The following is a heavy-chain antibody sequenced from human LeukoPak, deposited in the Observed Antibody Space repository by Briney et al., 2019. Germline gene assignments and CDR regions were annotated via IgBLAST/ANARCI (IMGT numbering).Heavy chain of an antibody. CDR3: ARRIGSGWYDY. CDR2: INPGDSDT. V-gene: IGHV5-51*01. CDR1: GYSFTSYW. Sequence: GESLKISCKGSGYSFTSYWIGWVRQMPGKGLEWLGNINPGDSDTRYSPSFQGQVTISADKSISTANLQWSSLKASDTVMYYCARRIGSGWYDYWGQGTLVTVSS. J-gene: IGHJ4*02. D-gene: IGHD6-19*01.